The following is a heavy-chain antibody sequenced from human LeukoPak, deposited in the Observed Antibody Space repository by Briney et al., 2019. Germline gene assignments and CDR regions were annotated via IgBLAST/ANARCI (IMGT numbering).Heavy chain of an antibody. J-gene: IGHJ4*02. CDR1: GCTFTSYY. V-gene: IGHV1-46*03. CDR3: ARGDTLIRGTTSGDY. CDR2: LNPSGGST. Sequence: ASVKVSCKGSGCTFTSYYIHWVRQAPGHGLEWMGILNPSGGSTSYAQKFQGRVTMTRDTSTSTVYMELSSLRSEDTAVYYCARGDTLIRGTTSGDYWGQGTLVTVSS. D-gene: IGHD3-10*01.